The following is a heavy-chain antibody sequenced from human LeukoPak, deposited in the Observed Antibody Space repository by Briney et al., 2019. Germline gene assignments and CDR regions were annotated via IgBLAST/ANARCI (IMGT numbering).Heavy chain of an antibody. D-gene: IGHD3-22*01. Sequence: GGSLRLSCAVSGITLSSYGMSWVRQAPGKGLEWVAGISDRGSRTNYADSVKGRLTISTDHPKNTLYLQMNSLRAEDTAVYFCAKRGVVIRVILVGFHKEAYYFDSWGQGALVTVSS. CDR1: GITLSSYG. V-gene: IGHV3-23*01. CDR3: AKRGVVIRVILVGFHKEAYYFDS. CDR2: ISDRGSRT. J-gene: IGHJ4*02.